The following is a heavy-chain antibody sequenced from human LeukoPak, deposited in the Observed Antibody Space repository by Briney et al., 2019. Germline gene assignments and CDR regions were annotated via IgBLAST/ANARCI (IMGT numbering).Heavy chain of an antibody. Sequence: KASETLSLTCAVYGGSFSGYYWSWIRQPPGKGLEWIGEINHSGGTNYNPSLKSRVTISVDTSKNQFSLKLSSVTAADTAVYYCASSEGYCSSTSCYPGMDVWGQGTTVTVSS. J-gene: IGHJ6*02. D-gene: IGHD2-2*01. V-gene: IGHV4-34*01. CDR1: GGSFSGYY. CDR3: ASSEGYCSSTSCYPGMDV. CDR2: INHSGGT.